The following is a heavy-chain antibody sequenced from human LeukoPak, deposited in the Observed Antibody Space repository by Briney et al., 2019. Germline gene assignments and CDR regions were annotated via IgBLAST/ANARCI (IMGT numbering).Heavy chain of an antibody. V-gene: IGHV3-30*03. J-gene: IGHJ4*02. CDR2: ISYDGSNK. CDR1: GFTFSSYG. Sequence: PGGSLRLSCAASGFTFSSYGMHWVRQAPGKGLEWVAVISYDGSNKYYADSVKGRFTISRDNAKNSLYLQMNSLRAEDTAVYYCARDPSIVGYFDYWGQGTLVTVSS. CDR3: ARDPSIVGYFDY. D-gene: IGHD2-15*01.